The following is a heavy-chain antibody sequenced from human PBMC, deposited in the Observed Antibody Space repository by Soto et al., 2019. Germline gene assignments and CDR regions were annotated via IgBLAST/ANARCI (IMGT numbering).Heavy chain of an antibody. D-gene: IGHD3-10*01. CDR3: ARDQGKVHFDY. CDR2: IWFDGSDK. Sequence: QVQLVESGGDVVQPGTSLRLSCAATGFTFGRHAMHWVRQAPGKGPEWVAVIWFDGSDKYYADSVKGRFTNSRDNPRNTLYLQMENLRVEDTAVYYCARDQGKVHFDYWGQGTLVTVSS. V-gene: IGHV3-33*01. CDR1: GFTFGRHA. J-gene: IGHJ4*02.